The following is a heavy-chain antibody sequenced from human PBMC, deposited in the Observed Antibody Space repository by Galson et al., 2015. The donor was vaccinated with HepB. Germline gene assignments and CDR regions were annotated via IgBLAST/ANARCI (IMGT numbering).Heavy chain of an antibody. CDR3: ARPYGGGNGEGYYYYYGMDV. J-gene: IGHJ6*02. CDR2: IYYSGST. CDR1: GGSISSSSYY. D-gene: IGHD4-23*01. V-gene: IGHV4-39*01. Sequence: ETLSLTCTVSGGSISSSSYYWGWIRQPPGKGLEWIGSIYYSGSTYYNPSLKSRVTISVDTSKNQFSLKLSSVTAADTAVYYCARPYGGGNGEGYYYYYGMDVWGQGTTVTVSS.